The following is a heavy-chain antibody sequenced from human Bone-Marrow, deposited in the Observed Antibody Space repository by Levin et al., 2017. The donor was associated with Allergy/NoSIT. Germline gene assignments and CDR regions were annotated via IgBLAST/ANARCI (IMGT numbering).Heavy chain of an antibody. D-gene: IGHD3-16*01. CDR2: IYSDGTI. J-gene: IGHJ4*02. V-gene: IGHV3-53*01. Sequence: PGGSLRLSCAASGFTVRNNYMSWVRQAPGKGLEWVSLIYSDGTIDYADSVKGRFTISRDNSKNTLSLQMNSLTADDTAVYYCAGGPRRSYWGQGTLVTVSS. CDR1: GFTVRNNY. CDR3: AGGPRRSY.